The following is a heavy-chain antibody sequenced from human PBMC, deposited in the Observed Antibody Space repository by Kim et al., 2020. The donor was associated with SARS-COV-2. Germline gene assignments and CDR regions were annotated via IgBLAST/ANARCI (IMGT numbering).Heavy chain of an antibody. V-gene: IGHV3-30*18. J-gene: IGHJ4*02. CDR1: GFTFSSYG. Sequence: GGSLRLSCAASGFTFSSYGMHWVRQAPGKGLEWVAVISYDGSNKYYADSVKGRFTISRDNSKNTLYLQMNSLRAEDTAVYYCANLRYFDWFSLDYWGQGTLVTVSS. D-gene: IGHD3-9*01. CDR3: ANLRYFDWFSLDY. CDR2: ISYDGSNK.